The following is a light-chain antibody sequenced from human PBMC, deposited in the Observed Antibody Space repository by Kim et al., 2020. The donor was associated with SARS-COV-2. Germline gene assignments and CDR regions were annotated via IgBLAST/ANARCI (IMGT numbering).Light chain of an antibody. J-gene: IGLJ3*02. CDR1: SGINLDTYR. CDR3: MIWHGSAWV. V-gene: IGLV5-45*03. CDR2: YKSDSDK. Sequence: QLVLTQPSSLSASPGATASLTCTLRSGINLDTYRIYWYQQKPGSPPQYLLRYKSDSDKQQGSGVPSRFSGSKDPSANAGILLISGLQSDDEADYYCMIWHGSAWVFGRGTKVTVL.